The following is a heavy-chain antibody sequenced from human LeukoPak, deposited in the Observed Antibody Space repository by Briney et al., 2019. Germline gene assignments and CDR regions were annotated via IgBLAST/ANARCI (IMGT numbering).Heavy chain of an antibody. Sequence: GGSLRLSCEASGFNVSSNYITWVRQAPGKGLEWVSLIYGDGTTDYADSVKGRFHISRHNSKNTLYLQVNSLRAEDTAVYYCARGIIYLDYWGQGTLVTVSS. D-gene: IGHD3-10*01. CDR1: GFNVSSNY. CDR2: IYGDGTT. J-gene: IGHJ4*02. CDR3: ARGIIYLDY. V-gene: IGHV3-53*04.